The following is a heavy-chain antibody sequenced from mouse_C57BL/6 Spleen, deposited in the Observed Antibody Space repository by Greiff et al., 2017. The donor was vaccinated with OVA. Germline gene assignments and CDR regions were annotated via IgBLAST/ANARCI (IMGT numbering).Heavy chain of an antibody. CDR1: GYTFTSYW. CDR3: ARPDYYGSSYEFAY. J-gene: IGHJ3*01. CDR2: IHPNSGST. Sequence: QVQLQQPGAELVKPGASVKLSCKASGYTFTSYWMHWVKQRPGQGLEWIGMIHPNSGSTNYNEKFKSKATLTVDKSASTAYMQLSSLTSEDSAVYYCARPDYYGSSYEFAYWGQGTLVTVSA. V-gene: IGHV1-64*01. D-gene: IGHD1-1*01.